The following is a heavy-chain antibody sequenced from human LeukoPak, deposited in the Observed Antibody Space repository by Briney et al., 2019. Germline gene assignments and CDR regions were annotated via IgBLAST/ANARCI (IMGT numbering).Heavy chain of an antibody. Sequence: GGSLRLSCAASGFTFTSYSMHWVRQSPGKGLEWVSYISGGGSTIYYADSVKGRFTISRDNAQNSLYLQMNSLRVEDTALYYCARDFCSTTSCRLGYWGQGTLVTVSS. CDR2: ISGGGSTI. CDR3: ARDFCSTTSCRLGY. J-gene: IGHJ4*02. CDR1: GFTFTSYS. D-gene: IGHD2-2*01. V-gene: IGHV3-48*01.